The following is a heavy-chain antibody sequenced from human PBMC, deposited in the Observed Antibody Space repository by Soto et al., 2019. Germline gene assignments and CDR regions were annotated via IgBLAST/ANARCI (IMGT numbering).Heavy chain of an antibody. CDR3: ARECSSISSSSHYYGVDV. J-gene: IGHJ6*01. CDR2: IHYSGTT. D-gene: IGHD3-3*02. V-gene: IGHV4-38-2*02. Sequence: ASETLSLTCAVSGYSISSGYYWAWIRQAPGKGLEWIGNIHYSGTTYYSPSLKSRIAISVDTSRNQFSLKRSSVTAADTAVYYCARECSSISSSSHYYGVDVWGQGTTVTFSS. CDR1: GYSISSGYY.